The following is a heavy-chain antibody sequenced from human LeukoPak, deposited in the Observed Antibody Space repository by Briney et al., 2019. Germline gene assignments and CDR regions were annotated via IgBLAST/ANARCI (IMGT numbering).Heavy chain of an antibody. CDR3: AKNGDRGAYCTGGTCYPYFYYYMDV. Sequence: GGSLRLSCAASRFTFSNYAMSWVRQAPGKGLEWVSSIRDSAYRTYYADSVKGRFTISRDNSKNTLYLQMNSLRAEDTAIYYCAKNGDRGAYCTGGTCYPYFYYYMDVWGKGTTVTI. CDR1: RFTFSNYA. D-gene: IGHD2-15*01. V-gene: IGHV3-23*01. CDR2: IRDSAYRT. J-gene: IGHJ6*03.